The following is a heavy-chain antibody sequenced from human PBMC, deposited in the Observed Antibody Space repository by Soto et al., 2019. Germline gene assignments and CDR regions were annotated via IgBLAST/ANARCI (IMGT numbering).Heavy chain of an antibody. CDR1: GYTFTSYD. CDR3: ARVQPTWFGESNWFDP. CDR2: MNPNSGNT. Sequence: GASVKVSCKASGYTFTSYDINWVRQATGQGLEWMGWMNPNSGNTGYAQKFQGRVTMTRNTSISTAYMELSSLRSEDTAVYYCARVQPTWFGESNWFDPWGQGTLVTVSS. D-gene: IGHD3-10*01. J-gene: IGHJ5*02. V-gene: IGHV1-8*01.